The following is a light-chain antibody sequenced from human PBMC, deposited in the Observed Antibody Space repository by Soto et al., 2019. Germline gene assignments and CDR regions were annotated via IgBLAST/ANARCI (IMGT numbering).Light chain of an antibody. CDR3: QQYGSPPIT. CDR2: GTS. Sequence: LLTQSPATLSLSPVERATLSCRASQSVSSTYLAWYQQQPGQAPRLLMSGTSNRATGTPDRFSGSGSGTDFTLTISRLEPEDFAVYYCQQYGSPPITFGQVRRLDI. J-gene: IGKJ5*01. CDR1: QSVSSTY. V-gene: IGKV3-20*01.